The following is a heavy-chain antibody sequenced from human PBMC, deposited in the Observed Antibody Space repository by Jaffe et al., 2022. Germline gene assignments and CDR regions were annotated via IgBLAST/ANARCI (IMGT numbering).Heavy chain of an antibody. D-gene: IGHD4-17*01. Sequence: QVTLKESGPVLVKPTETLTLTCTVSGFSLTNARVGVNWIRQPPGKALEWLAHIFSNDAESYNTSLRSRLTIFKDTSKSQVVLTMTNMDPVDTATYYCARLRVRDSVTPKYYFDYWGPGILVTVSS. CDR1: GFSLTNARVG. CDR2: IFSNDAE. V-gene: IGHV2-26*01. CDR3: ARLRVRDSVTPKYYFDY. J-gene: IGHJ4*02.